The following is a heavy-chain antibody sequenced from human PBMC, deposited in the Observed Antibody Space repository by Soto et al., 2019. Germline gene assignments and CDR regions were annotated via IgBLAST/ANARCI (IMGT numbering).Heavy chain of an antibody. CDR3: ARGRWLRSSFDY. D-gene: IGHD5-12*01. J-gene: IGHJ4*02. CDR1: GGSFSGYY. Sequence: QVQLQQWGAGLLKPSETLSLTCAVYGGSFSGYYWSWIRQPPGKGLEWIGEINHSGSTNYNPSLKSRVTISVDTSKNQFSLKLSSVTAADTAVYYYARGRWLRSSFDYWGQGTLVTVSS. CDR2: INHSGST. V-gene: IGHV4-34*01.